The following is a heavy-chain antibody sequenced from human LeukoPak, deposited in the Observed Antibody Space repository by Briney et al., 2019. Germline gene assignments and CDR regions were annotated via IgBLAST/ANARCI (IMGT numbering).Heavy chain of an antibody. V-gene: IGHV3-7*01. J-gene: IGHJ4*02. CDR1: GFTFSSYW. CDR2: IKQDGSEK. D-gene: IGHD6-25*01. CDR3: AGARSGSFDY. Sequence: GGSLRLSCAASGFTFSSYWMSWVRQAPGKGLEWVTNIKQDGSEKTYVDSVKGRFTISRDNAKNSLFLQMNSLRAEDTAVYYCAGARSGSFDYWGQGTLVTVPS.